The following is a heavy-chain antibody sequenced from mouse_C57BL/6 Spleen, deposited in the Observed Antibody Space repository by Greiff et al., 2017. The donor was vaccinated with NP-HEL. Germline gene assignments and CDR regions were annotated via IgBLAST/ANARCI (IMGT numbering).Heavy chain of an antibody. D-gene: IGHD2-4*01. CDR3: ARGGDYDKWYFEV. V-gene: IGHV5-4*01. CDR1: GFTFRSYA. CDR2: ISDGGSYT. J-gene: IGHJ1*03. Sequence: EVQRVESGGGLVKPGGSLKLSCAASGFTFRSYAMSWVRQTPEKRLEWVATISDGGSYTYYPDNVKGRFTISRDNAKNNLYLQMSHLKSEDTAMYYCARGGDYDKWYFEVWGTGTTVTVSS.